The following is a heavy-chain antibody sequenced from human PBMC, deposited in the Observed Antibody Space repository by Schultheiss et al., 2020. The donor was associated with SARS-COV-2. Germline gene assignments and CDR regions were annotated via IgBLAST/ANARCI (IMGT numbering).Heavy chain of an antibody. J-gene: IGHJ4*02. CDR3: AGGGVCTGDSCYGPHDY. CDR2: IYSGGNT. Sequence: GESLKISCAASGLSVSNNYMTWVRQAPGKGLEWVSVIYSGGNTHYADSVRGRFIISRDNSKNTLYLQMISLRVEDTAVFYCAGGGVCTGDSCYGPHDYWGQGTLVTVSS. CDR1: GLSVSNNY. D-gene: IGHD2-15*01. V-gene: IGHV3-66*01.